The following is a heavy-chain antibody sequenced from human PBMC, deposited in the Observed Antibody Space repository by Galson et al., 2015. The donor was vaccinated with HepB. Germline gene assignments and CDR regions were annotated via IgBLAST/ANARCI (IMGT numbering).Heavy chain of an antibody. V-gene: IGHV3-48*02. J-gene: IGHJ3*02. D-gene: IGHD6-6*01. Sequence: SLRLSCAASGFTFSSYSMNWVRQAPGKGLEWVSYISSSSSTIYYADSVKSRFTISRDNAKNSLYLQMNSLRDEDTAVYYCARLQGLAARPRGYAFDIWGQGTMVTVSS. CDR2: ISSSSSTI. CDR1: GFTFSSYS. CDR3: ARLQGLAARPRGYAFDI.